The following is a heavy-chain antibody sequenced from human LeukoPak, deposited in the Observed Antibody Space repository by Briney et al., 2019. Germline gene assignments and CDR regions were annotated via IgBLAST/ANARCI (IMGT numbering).Heavy chain of an antibody. CDR3: AKDLVVIGD. CDR2: ISGSGGST. Sequence: PGGSLRLSCAASGFTFSNAWMSWVRQAPGKGLEWVSAISGSGGSTYYADSVKGRFTISRDNSKNTLYLQMNSLRAEDTAVYYCAKDLVVIGDWGQGTLVTVSS. D-gene: IGHD3-22*01. CDR1: GFTFSNAW. J-gene: IGHJ4*02. V-gene: IGHV3-23*01.